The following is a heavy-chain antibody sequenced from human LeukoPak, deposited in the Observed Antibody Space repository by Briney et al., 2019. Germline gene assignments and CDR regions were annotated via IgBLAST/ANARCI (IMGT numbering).Heavy chain of an antibody. CDR3: ARGLGSSGYYSAN. Sequence: KPSETLSLTCAVYGGSFSGYYWSWLRQPPGKGLEWVSSISSSSSYIYYADSVKGRFTISRDNAKNSLYLQMNSLRAEDTAVYYCARGLGSSGYYSANWGQGTLVTVSS. CDR1: GGSFSGYY. V-gene: IGHV3-21*01. D-gene: IGHD3-22*01. CDR2: ISSSSSYI. J-gene: IGHJ4*02.